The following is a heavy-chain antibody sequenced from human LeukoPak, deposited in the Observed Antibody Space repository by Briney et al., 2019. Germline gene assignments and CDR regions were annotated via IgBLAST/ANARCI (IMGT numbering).Heavy chain of an antibody. D-gene: IGHD6-19*01. CDR1: GGSISGDY. CDR2: IYYRGST. CDR3: ARAFQWLEYN. Sequence: PSETLSLTCTVAGGSISGDYGSWIRQPPGKGMEWIGYIYYRGSTNYNPSLTSRVTISVAPSKNQFSLKLSSVTAADTAVYYCARAFQWLEYNWGQRTLVTVSS. J-gene: IGHJ4*02. V-gene: IGHV4-59*01.